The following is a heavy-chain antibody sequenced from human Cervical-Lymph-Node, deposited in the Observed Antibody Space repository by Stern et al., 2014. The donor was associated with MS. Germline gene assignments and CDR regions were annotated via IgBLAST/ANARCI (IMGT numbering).Heavy chain of an antibody. CDR2: IWYDGSNK. V-gene: IGHV3-33*01. CDR1: GFTFSSYG. Sequence: VQLVESGGGVVQPGRSLRLSCAASGFTFSSYGMHWVRQAPGKGLEWVAVIWYDGSNKYYADSVKGRFTISRDNSKNTLYLQMNSLRAEDTAVYYCARNDYGDYGYGMDVWGQGTTVTVSS. J-gene: IGHJ6*02. D-gene: IGHD4-17*01. CDR3: ARNDYGDYGYGMDV.